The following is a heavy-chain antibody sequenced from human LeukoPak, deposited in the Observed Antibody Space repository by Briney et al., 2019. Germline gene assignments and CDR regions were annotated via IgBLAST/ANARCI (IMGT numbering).Heavy chain of an antibody. V-gene: IGHV3-23*01. CDR3: AKPSSIVIVPTALQRSLDY. CDR2: ISGSGGTT. CDR1: GFTFRNYA. Sequence: HPGGSLRLSCTASGFTFRNYAMTWVRQAPGKGLEWVSTISGSGGTTYYADSVQGRLSISRDNSKNTLSLQMNSLRAEDTAVYYCAKPSSIVIVPTALQRSLDYWGQGALVTVSS. D-gene: IGHD2/OR15-2a*01. J-gene: IGHJ4*02.